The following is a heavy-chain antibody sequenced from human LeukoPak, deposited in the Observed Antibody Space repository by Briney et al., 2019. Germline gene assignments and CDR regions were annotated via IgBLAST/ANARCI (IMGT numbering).Heavy chain of an antibody. CDR2: IFTSGIT. CDR3: ARVFDKDV. Sequence: SETLSLTCTVSGGSISTNYWSWIRQPAGKGLEWIGRIFTSGITHYNPSLKSRVTMSIDTSKNQFSLRLSSVTAADTAVYYCARVFDKDVWGKGTTVTVSS. D-gene: IGHD2-21*01. V-gene: IGHV4-4*07. J-gene: IGHJ6*03. CDR1: GGSISTNY.